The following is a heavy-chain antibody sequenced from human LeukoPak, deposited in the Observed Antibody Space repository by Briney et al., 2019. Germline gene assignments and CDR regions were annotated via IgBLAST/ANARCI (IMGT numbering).Heavy chain of an antibody. Sequence: PGGSLRLSCAASGFTFSSYSMNWLRQAPGKGLEWVSCIYTDGSTTRYVDSVKGRFTISRDNAKNTLYLQVNSLRAEDTAVYYCARGGLGTGIDYWGQGTLVTVSS. V-gene: IGHV3-74*01. CDR3: ARGGLGTGIDY. CDR2: IYTDGSTT. CDR1: GFTFSSYS. J-gene: IGHJ4*02. D-gene: IGHD1-1*01.